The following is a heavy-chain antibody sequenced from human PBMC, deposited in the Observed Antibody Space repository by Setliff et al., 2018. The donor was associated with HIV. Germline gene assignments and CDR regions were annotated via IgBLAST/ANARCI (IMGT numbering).Heavy chain of an antibody. CDR1: GFSFDDYY. V-gene: IGHV1-2*02. Sequence: ASVKVSCKAPGFSFDDYYIHWVRQAPGQGLEWMGCVIPNSGKTYYAQEFQGRVTMTSDTSINTAYMEVSWLTSDDTAIYYCARDLAYCSGGSCYRPFIYYFYYMDVWGKGATVTVSS. CDR3: ARDLAYCSGGSCYRPFIYYFYYMDV. CDR2: VIPNSGKT. J-gene: IGHJ6*03. D-gene: IGHD2-15*01.